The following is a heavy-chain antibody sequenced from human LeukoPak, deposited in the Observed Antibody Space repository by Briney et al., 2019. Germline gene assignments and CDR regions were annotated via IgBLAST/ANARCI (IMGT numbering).Heavy chain of an antibody. J-gene: IGHJ5*01. Sequence: GGSLGLSCAASGFTFSTYWMNWVRQAPGKGLEWVAGISGDGGERDYRDPVGGRFTFPRDNPKNSIYLQMNSLTDENSAVSHCGRDWDSWGRGTVVTVSS. CDR3: GRDWDS. CDR2: ISGDGGER. V-gene: IGHV3-7*04. CDR1: GFTFSTYW.